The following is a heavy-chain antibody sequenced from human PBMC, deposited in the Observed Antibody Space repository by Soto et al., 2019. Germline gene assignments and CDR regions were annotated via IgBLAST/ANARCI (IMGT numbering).Heavy chain of an antibody. J-gene: IGHJ4*02. Sequence: GASVKVSCKASGYTFTSYDINWVRQATGQGLEWMGWMNPNSGNTGYAQKFQGRVTMTRNTSISTAYMELTSLRSEDTAVYYCARGGRIAAAGSLTYFFDYWGQGALVTVSS. CDR2: MNPNSGNT. CDR3: ARGGRIAAAGSLTYFFDY. CDR1: GYTFTSYD. V-gene: IGHV1-8*01. D-gene: IGHD6-13*01.